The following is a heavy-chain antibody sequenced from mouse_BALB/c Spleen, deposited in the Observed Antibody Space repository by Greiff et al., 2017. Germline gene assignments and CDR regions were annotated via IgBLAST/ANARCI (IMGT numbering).Heavy chain of an antibody. V-gene: IGHV1-19*01. Sequence: EVQLQQSGPELVKPGASVKMSCKASGYTFTDYYMDWVKQSHGESFEWIGRVNPYNGGTSYNQKFKGKATLTVDKSSSTAYMELNSLTSEDSAVYYCARCIRYYYGSSPNYFDYWGQGTTLTVSS. CDR3: ARCIRYYYGSSPNYFDY. CDR2: VNPYNGGT. J-gene: IGHJ2*01. CDR1: GYTFTDYY. D-gene: IGHD1-1*01.